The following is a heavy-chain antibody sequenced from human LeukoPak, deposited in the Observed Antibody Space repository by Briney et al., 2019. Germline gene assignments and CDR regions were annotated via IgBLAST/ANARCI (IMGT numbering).Heavy chain of an antibody. J-gene: IGHJ4*02. Sequence: ASVKVSCTASGYTFTSYDFNWVRQATGQRPEWMGWMSPNSGDTGYAQKFQDRVTMTRNASISTAYMELSSLRSDDAAVYYCARGPPNWGYDYWGPGTLVTVSS. D-gene: IGHD7-27*01. CDR2: MSPNSGDT. CDR3: ARGPPNWGYDY. CDR1: GYTFTSYD. V-gene: IGHV1-8*01.